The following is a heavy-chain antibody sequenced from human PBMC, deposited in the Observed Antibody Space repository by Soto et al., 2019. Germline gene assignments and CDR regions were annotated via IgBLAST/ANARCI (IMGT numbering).Heavy chain of an antibody. CDR3: ARVRTLWFGEYDYYYYGMDV. V-gene: IGHV3-53*02. J-gene: IGHJ6*01. CDR2: IYSGGST. Sequence: EVQLVETGGGLIQPGGSLRLSCAASGFTVSSNYMSWVRQAPGKGLEWVSVIYSGGSTYYADSVKGRFTISRDNSKNTLYLQMNSLRAEDTAVYYCARVRTLWFGEYDYYYYGMDVW. CDR1: GFTVSSNY. D-gene: IGHD3-10*01.